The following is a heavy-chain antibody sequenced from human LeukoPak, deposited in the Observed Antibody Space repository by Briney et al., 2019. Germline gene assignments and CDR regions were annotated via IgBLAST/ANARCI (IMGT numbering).Heavy chain of an antibody. CDR1: GGSISSYY. Sequence: SETLSLTCTVSGGSISSYYWSWIRQPVGKGLEWIGRIYTSGSTNYNPSLKSRVTMSVDTSKNQFSLKLSSVTAADTAVYYCARDRGYYDSGGYYSYYYGMDVWGQGTTVTVSS. J-gene: IGHJ6*02. D-gene: IGHD3-22*01. V-gene: IGHV4-4*07. CDR3: ARDRGYYDSGGYYSYYYGMDV. CDR2: IYTSGST.